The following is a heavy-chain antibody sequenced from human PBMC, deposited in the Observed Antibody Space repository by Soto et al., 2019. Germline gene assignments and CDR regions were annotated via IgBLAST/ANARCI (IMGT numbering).Heavy chain of an antibody. CDR3: AKDLGVGPTTGIDY. Sequence: EVQLVASGGVVVQPGGSLRLSCAASGFTFDNYAMHWVRQAPGKGLEWVSLISWDGGTTYYADSVKGRFIISRDNSKNSLYLQLNSLRAEDTAFFYCAKDLGVGPTTGIDYWGHGTLVTVSS. V-gene: IGHV3-43D*04. CDR2: ISWDGGTT. CDR1: GFTFDNYA. J-gene: IGHJ4*01. D-gene: IGHD1-26*01.